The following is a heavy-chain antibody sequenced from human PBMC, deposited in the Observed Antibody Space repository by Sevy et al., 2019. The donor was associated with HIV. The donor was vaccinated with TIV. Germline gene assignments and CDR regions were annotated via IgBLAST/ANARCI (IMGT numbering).Heavy chain of an antibody. J-gene: IGHJ3*02. D-gene: IGHD2-21*02. Sequence: GGSLRLSCAASGFTFSSFSMNWVRQAPGKTLEWISYISSSGSSIYYADSVKGRFSISRDNAKRSLYLQMNSLRDEDTAVYYCARASSPYCGGDCLYAFNIWSQGTMVTVSS. V-gene: IGHV3-48*02. CDR2: ISSSGSSI. CDR1: GFTFSSFS. CDR3: ARASSPYCGGDCLYAFNI.